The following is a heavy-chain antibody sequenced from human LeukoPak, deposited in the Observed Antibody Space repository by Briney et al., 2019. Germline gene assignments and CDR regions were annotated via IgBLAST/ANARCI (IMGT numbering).Heavy chain of an antibody. D-gene: IGHD3-10*01. Sequence: GGSLRLSCAASGFTFSSYEMNWVRQPPGKGLEWVSYISSSGSTIYYADSVEGRFTISRDNAKNSLYLQMNSLTAEDTAVYYCARDSTYYYDSGSSGPHYFDNWGQGTLVTVSS. J-gene: IGHJ4*02. V-gene: IGHV3-48*03. CDR3: ARDSTYYYDSGSSGPHYFDN. CDR1: GFTFSSYE. CDR2: ISSSGSTI.